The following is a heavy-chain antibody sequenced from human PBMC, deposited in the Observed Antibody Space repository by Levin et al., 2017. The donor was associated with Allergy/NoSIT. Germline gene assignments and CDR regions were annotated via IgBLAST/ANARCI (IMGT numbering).Heavy chain of an antibody. CDR2: ISYDGSNK. CDR3: AKDLISLGGDGYNGATN. J-gene: IGHJ4*02. D-gene: IGHD5-24*01. Sequence: GASVKVSCAASGFTFSSYGMHWVRQAPGKGLEWVAVISYDGSNKYYADSVKGRFTISRDNSKNTLYLQMNSLRAEDTAVYYCAKDLISLGGDGYNGATNWGQGTLVTVSS. CDR1: GFTFSSYG. V-gene: IGHV3-30*18.